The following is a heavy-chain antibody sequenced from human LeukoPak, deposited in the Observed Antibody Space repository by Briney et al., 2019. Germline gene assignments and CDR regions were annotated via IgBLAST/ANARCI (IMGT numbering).Heavy chain of an antibody. V-gene: IGHV3-48*03. D-gene: IGHD3-10*01. J-gene: IGHJ5*02. CDR3: ARDLAVMVRGVRPLFNWFDP. CDR2: ISSSGSTI. Sequence: GGSLRLSCAASGFTFSSYEMNWVRQAPGKGLEWVSYISSSGSTIYYADSVKGRFTISRDNSKNTLYLQMNSLRAEDTAVYYCARDLAVMVRGVRPLFNWFDPWGQGTLVTVSS. CDR1: GFTFSSYE.